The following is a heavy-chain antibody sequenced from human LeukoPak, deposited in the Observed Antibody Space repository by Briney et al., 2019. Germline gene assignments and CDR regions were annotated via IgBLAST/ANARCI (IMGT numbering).Heavy chain of an antibody. CDR2: ISGSGDGT. D-gene: IGHD3-10*01. CDR1: GFTFSGYS. V-gene: IGHV3-64*02. CDR3: ARQKDSGSNWFDH. J-gene: IGHJ5*02. Sequence: GGSLRLSCAASGFTFSGYSMHWVRQAPGKGLECVAYISGSGDGTEYADSVKGRFTISRDNSKTTLYLQMGSLRAEDMAVYYCARQKDSGSNWFDHWGQGTLVTVSS.